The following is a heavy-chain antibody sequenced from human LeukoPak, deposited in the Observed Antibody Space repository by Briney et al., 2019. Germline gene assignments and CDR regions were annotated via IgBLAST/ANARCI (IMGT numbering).Heavy chain of an antibody. Sequence: GESLKISCRGSGYDFLIYWIAWVRQMPGMGLEWVGIIYPGDSDARYSPSFQGQVTMSVDKSVNTAYLQWTSLKASDSAVYYCSRFWGNGDHGDYWGQGTLVTVSS. D-gene: IGHD3-16*01. J-gene: IGHJ4*02. CDR3: SRFWGNGDHGDY. CDR2: IYPGDSDA. V-gene: IGHV5-51*01. CDR1: GYDFLIYW.